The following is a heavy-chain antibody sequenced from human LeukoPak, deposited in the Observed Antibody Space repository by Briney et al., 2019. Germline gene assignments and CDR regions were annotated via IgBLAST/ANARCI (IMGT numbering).Heavy chain of an antibody. Sequence: GGSLRISCKVSGYSFPSYWITWVRQVPGKGLEWMGRTAPSDSYTNYNPSFEGHVTMSVEKSITTVYLQWSSLKASDTAMYYCVRQPPGVYDTTQNWFDPWGQGTLVTVSS. V-gene: IGHV5-10-1*01. J-gene: IGHJ5*02. CDR1: GYSFPSYW. CDR2: TAPSDSYT. D-gene: IGHD3-22*01. CDR3: VRQPPGVYDTTQNWFDP.